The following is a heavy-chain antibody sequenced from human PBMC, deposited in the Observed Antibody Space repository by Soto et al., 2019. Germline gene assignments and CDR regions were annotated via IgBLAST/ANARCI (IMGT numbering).Heavy chain of an antibody. CDR1: GFTVSSNY. V-gene: IGHV3-48*01. J-gene: IGHJ3*01. CDR2: IGLGSSTK. D-gene: IGHD3-22*01. CDR3: ARDQLYYNDISGRPLNAFDV. Sequence: PGGSLRLSCAASGFTVSSNYMSWVRQAPGKGLEWVSYIGLGSSTKYYADSVEGRFTISRDNAKNSLYLQMNSLRAEDMAVYYCARDQLYYNDISGRPLNAFDVWGQGTMVTVSS.